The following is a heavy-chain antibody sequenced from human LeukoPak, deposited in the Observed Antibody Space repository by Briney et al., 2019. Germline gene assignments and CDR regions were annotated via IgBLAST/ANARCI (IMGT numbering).Heavy chain of an antibody. V-gene: IGHV3-7*03. CDR1: GFTFSNSW. Sequence: GGSLRLFCAAPGFTFSNSWMSWVRQAPGKGLEWVASIKQDGSQKYYLDSVKGRFTISRDNAKNSLSLQMNSLRVEDTAVYYCASGNDFDYWGQGTLVTVSS. D-gene: IGHD1-1*01. CDR3: ASGNDFDY. CDR2: IKQDGSQK. J-gene: IGHJ4*02.